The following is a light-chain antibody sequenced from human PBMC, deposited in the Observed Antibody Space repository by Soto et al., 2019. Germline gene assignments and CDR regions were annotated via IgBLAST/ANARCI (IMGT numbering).Light chain of an antibody. CDR3: QHYGSSPPEFT. V-gene: IGKV3-20*01. J-gene: IGKJ3*01. Sequence: EIVLTQSPGTLSLSPGERATLSCRASQSVSSNYLAWYQQRPGQAPRLLIFCASYRAAGIPDRFIGSASGTDFILTISRLEPEDFAVYYCQHYGSSPPEFTFGPGTKVDSK. CDR1: QSVSSNY. CDR2: CAS.